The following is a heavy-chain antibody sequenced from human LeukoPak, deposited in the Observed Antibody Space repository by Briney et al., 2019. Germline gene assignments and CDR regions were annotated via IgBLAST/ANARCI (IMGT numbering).Heavy chain of an antibody. CDR1: GFTFSRYW. V-gene: IGHV3-74*01. D-gene: IGHD5-24*01. CDR3: VRDLDGYIQPPDC. CDR2: VGTYGGTT. Sequence: GGPLRLSCAASGFTFSRYWMHWVRQAPGKGLVWISRVGTYGGTTKYADAVKGRFTISRDNAKNILYLQMNSLRADDTAVYYCVRDLDGYIQPPDCWGQGTLVTVSS. J-gene: IGHJ4*02.